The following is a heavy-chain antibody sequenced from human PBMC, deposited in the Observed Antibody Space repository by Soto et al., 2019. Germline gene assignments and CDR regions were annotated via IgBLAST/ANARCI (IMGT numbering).Heavy chain of an antibody. Sequence: GASVKASCKASGGTFSSYAMSWVQQSTGQGLEWMGGIIPIFGTANYAQKLQGRVTITADESTSTAYMELSSLRSEDTAVYYCVRDNGDSSGYYLAEYFQHWGQGTLVTVSS. J-gene: IGHJ1*01. D-gene: IGHD3-22*01. V-gene: IGHV1-69*13. CDR1: GGTFSSYA. CDR2: IIPIFGTA. CDR3: VRDNGDSSGYYLAEYFQH.